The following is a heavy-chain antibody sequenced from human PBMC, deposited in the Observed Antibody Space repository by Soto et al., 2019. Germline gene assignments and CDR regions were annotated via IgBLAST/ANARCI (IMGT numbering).Heavy chain of an antibody. D-gene: IGHD6-13*01. CDR2: IYSGGDT. CDR3: ARDPPGIAAGGAGA. V-gene: IGHV3-53*01. Sequence: EVQLVESGGGLILPGGSLRLSCAASGVTVSNNYMRWVRQAPGKGLEWVSLIYSGGDTHYADSVKGRITISRDSSKNTVYLQMNSLRAEDTAVYYCARDPPGIAAGGAGAWGQGTLVTVSS. CDR1: GVTVSNNY. J-gene: IGHJ5*02.